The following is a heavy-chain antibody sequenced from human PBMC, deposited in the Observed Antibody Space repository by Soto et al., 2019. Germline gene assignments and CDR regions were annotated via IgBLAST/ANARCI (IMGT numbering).Heavy chain of an antibody. CDR2: INHSGST. J-gene: IGHJ4*02. D-gene: IGHD5-18*01. CDR1: GGSFSGYY. CDR3: ARGGIQLWLTPYYFDY. Sequence: TSETLSLTCAVYGGSFSGYYLSWIRQPPGKGLEWIGEINHSGSTNYNPSLKSRVTISVDTSKNQFSLKLSSVTAADTAVYYCARGGIQLWLTPYYFDYWGQGTLVTVSS. V-gene: IGHV4-34*01.